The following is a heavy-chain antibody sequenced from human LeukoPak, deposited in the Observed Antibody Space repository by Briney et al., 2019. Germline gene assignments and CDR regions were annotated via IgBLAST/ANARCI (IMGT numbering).Heavy chain of an antibody. CDR3: ARTALWFGRSMDV. CDR2: ISGSGGSR. D-gene: IGHD3-10*01. CDR1: GFTFSSYG. J-gene: IGHJ6*04. V-gene: IGHV3-23*01. Sequence: PGGSLRLSCAASGFTFSSYGMSWVRQAPGKGLEWVSAISGSGGSRYYADSVKGRFTISRDNSKNTLYLQMNSLRAEDTAVYYCARTALWFGRSMDVWGKGTTVTISS.